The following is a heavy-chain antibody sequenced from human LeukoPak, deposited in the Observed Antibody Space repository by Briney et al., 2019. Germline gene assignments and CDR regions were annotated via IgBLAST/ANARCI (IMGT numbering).Heavy chain of an antibody. D-gene: IGHD3-22*01. CDR2: ISSSGGTT. CDR1: GFTFSSYA. CDR3: AKDSDSSVYYANFDY. Sequence: GGSLRLSCAASGFTFSSYAMNWVRLAPGKGLEWVSAISSSGGTTYYADSVKGRFTISRDNSKNTLYLLIHSLRAEDTAVYYCAKDSDSSVYYANFDYWGQGTLVTVSS. V-gene: IGHV3-23*01. J-gene: IGHJ4*02.